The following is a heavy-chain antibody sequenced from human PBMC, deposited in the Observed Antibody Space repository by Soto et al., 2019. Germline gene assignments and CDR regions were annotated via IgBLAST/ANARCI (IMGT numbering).Heavy chain of an antibody. J-gene: IGHJ4*02. CDR2: IYYSGST. Sequence: LSLTCTVSGGSISSSSYYRGWIRQPPGKGLEWIGSIYYSGSTYYNPSLKSRVTISVDNSKNTVYLQMNSLRAEDTAVYYCVKRRLPDHIAPAGRFDFDYWGQGTLVTVSS. V-gene: IGHV4-39*07. D-gene: IGHD6-13*01. CDR1: GGSISSSSYY. CDR3: VKRRLPDHIAPAGRFDFDY.